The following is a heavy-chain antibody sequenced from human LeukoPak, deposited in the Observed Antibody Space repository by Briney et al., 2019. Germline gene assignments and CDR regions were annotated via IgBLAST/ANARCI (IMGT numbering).Heavy chain of an antibody. J-gene: IGHJ4*02. Sequence: SETLSLTCTVPGGSISSYYWSWIRQPPGKGLEWIGYIYYSGSTNYNPSLKSRVTISVDTSKNQFSLKLSSVTAADTAVYYCARARVGATRPFDYWGQGTLVTVSS. CDR3: ARARVGATRPFDY. V-gene: IGHV4-59*01. D-gene: IGHD1-26*01. CDR1: GGSISSYY. CDR2: IYYSGST.